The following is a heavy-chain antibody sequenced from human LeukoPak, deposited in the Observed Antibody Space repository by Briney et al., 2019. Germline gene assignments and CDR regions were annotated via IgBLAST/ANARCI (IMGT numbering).Heavy chain of an antibody. V-gene: IGHV3-30*02. CDR3: AKGPGGEYQNYYYYMDV. CDR1: GFTFSSYG. D-gene: IGHD3-10*01. Sequence: GGSLRLSCAASGFTFSSYGMHWVRQAPGKGLEWVAFIRYDGSNKYYADSVKGRFTISRDNSKNTLYLQMNSLRAEDTAVYYCAKGPGGEYQNYYYYMDVWGKGTTVTVSS. CDR2: IRYDGSNK. J-gene: IGHJ6*03.